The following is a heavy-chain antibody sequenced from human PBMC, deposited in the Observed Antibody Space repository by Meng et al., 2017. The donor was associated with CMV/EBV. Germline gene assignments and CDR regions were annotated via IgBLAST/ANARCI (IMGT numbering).Heavy chain of an antibody. CDR3: ARDRPMYSSSSTWFDP. J-gene: IGHJ5*02. D-gene: IGHD6-6*01. CDR1: GGSVSSGSYY. V-gene: IGHV4-61*01. Sequence: SETLSLTCTVSGGSVSSGSYYWSWIRQPPGKGLEWIGYIYYSGSTYYNPSLKSRVTISVDTSKNQFSLKLSSVTAADTAVYYCARDRPMYSSSSTWFDPWGQGTLVTVSS. CDR2: IYYSGST.